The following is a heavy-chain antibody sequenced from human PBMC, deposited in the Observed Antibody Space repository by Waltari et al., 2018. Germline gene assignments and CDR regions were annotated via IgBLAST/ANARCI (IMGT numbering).Heavy chain of an antibody. Sequence: QVQLQESGPGLVKPSETLSLTCTVSGGSISSYYWSWIRQPPGKGLEWIWYIYYSGSTNYNPALKGRVTISVDTSKNHFSLKLSSGTAADTAVYYCARHSFGGGNSHFDYWGQGTLVTVSS. V-gene: IGHV4-59*08. CDR2: IYYSGST. CDR1: GGSISSYY. CDR3: ARHSFGGGNSHFDY. J-gene: IGHJ4*02. D-gene: IGHD2-21*02.